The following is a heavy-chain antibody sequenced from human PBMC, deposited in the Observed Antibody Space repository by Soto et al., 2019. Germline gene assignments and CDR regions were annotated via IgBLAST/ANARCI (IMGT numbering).Heavy chain of an antibody. V-gene: IGHV1-3*01. Sequence: ASVKVSCKASGYTFTSYAMHWVRQAPGQRLEWMGWINAGNGNTKYSQKFQGRVTITRDTSASTAYMELSSLRSEDTAVYYCARDRYYGSGSLPNWFAPWGQGTLVTVSS. J-gene: IGHJ5*02. CDR2: INAGNGNT. D-gene: IGHD3-10*01. CDR3: ARDRYYGSGSLPNWFAP. CDR1: GYTFTSYA.